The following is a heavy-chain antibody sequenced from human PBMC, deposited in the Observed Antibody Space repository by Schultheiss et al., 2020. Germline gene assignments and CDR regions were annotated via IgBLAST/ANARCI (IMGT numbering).Heavy chain of an antibody. Sequence: SETLSLTCTVSGGSISSSSYYWGWIRQPPGKGLEWIGSIYYSGSTYYNPSLKSRVTISVDTSKNQFSLQLSSVTAADTAVYYCARDILCGGNCYGLDYWGQGTLVTVSS. V-gene: IGHV4-39*07. CDR1: GGSISSSSYY. J-gene: IGHJ4*02. CDR2: IYYSGST. CDR3: ARDILCGGNCYGLDY. D-gene: IGHD2-21*02.